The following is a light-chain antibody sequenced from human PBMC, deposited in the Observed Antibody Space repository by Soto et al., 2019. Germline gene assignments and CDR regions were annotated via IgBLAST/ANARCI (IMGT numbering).Light chain of an antibody. V-gene: IGLV2-14*01. J-gene: IGLJ1*01. CDR3: SSYTSDTSPYV. Sequence: QSVLTQPASVSGSPGQSITISCTGTSSDVGGYNYVSWYQLHPGKAPKLIIYEVNNRPSGLSNRFSGSKSGNTASLTISGLQADDEDDYYCSSYTSDTSPYVFGTGTKLTVL. CDR2: EVN. CDR1: SSDVGGYNY.